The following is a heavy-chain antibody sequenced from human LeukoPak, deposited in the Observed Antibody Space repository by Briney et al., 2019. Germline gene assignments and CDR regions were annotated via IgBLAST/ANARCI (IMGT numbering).Heavy chain of an antibody. CDR3: ARGAMYSSSWYAYLDY. D-gene: IGHD6-13*01. J-gene: IGHJ4*02. CDR1: GYTFTSYA. V-gene: IGHV1-3*01. CDR2: INAGNGNT. Sequence: GASVKVSCKASGYTFTSYAMHWVRQAPGQRLEWMGWINAGNGNTKYSQKFQGRVTITRDTSASTAYMELSSLRSEDTAVYYCARGAMYSSSWYAYLDYWGQGTLVTVSS.